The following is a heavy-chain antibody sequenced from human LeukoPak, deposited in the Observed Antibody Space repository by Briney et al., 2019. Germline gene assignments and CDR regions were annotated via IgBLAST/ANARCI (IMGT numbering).Heavy chain of an antibody. CDR1: GFTFDDYG. V-gene: IGHV3-20*04. J-gene: IGHJ3*02. CDR3: ARVRKGRIEHAFDI. D-gene: IGHD2-15*01. CDR2: INWNGGSA. Sequence: GGSLRLSCAASGFTFDDYGMSWVRQAPGKGLEWVSGINWNGGSAGYADSVKGRFTISRDNAKNSLYLQMNSLRAEDTALYYCARVRKGRIEHAFDIWGQGTMVTVSS.